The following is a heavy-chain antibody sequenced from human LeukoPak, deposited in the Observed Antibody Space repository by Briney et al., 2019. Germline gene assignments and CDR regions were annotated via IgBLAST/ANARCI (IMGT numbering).Heavy chain of an antibody. V-gene: IGHV4-34*01. CDR3: ARGGGVLTGYLDY. D-gene: IGHD3-9*01. CDR2: INHSGST. CDR1: GGSFSGYY. J-gene: IGHJ4*02. Sequence: SETLSLTCAVYGGSFSGYYWSWIRQPPGKGLEWIGEINHSGSTNYNPSLKSRVTISVDTSKNQLSLKLSSVTAADTAVYYCARGGGVLTGYLDYWGQGTLVTVSS.